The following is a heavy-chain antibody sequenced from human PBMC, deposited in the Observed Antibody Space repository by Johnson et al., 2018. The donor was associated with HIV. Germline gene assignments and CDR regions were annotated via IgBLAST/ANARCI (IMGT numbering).Heavy chain of an antibody. J-gene: IGHJ3*02. Sequence: VQLVESGGGLIQPGGSLRLSCAASGFTVSSNYMNWVRQAPGKGLEWVSVLYNGGSTYSADSVQGRFTISRDNSKNTRSLQRNSLRAEDTAVYYWARLPVLVVVAGRPHGFDIWGQGTMVTVSS. V-gene: IGHV3-53*01. CDR1: GFTVSSNY. CDR3: ARLPVLVVVAGRPHGFDI. CDR2: LYNGGST. D-gene: IGHD2-15*01.